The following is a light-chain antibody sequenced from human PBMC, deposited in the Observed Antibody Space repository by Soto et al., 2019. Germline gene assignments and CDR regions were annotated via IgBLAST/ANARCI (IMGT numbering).Light chain of an antibody. V-gene: IGKV3-15*01. J-gene: IGKJ2*01. Sequence: EIVMTQSPATLSVSPGERATLSCRSSQNITITLAGYQQKPGQAPRPLIYDASTRATGIPARFSGSGSGTEFTLTISSLQSEDSAVYFCQQYNLWYTFGQGTKLEIK. CDR3: QQYNLWYT. CDR1: QNITIT. CDR2: DAS.